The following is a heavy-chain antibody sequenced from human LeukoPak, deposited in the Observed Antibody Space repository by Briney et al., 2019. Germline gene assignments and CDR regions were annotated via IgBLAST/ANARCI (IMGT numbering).Heavy chain of an antibody. V-gene: IGHV5-51*03. CDR3: ARSGDYYARGDAFDI. CDR2: IYPGDSDT. CDR1: GYSFTSYW. J-gene: IGHJ3*02. Sequence: KPGESLKISCKGSGYSFTSYWIGWVRQMPGKGLEWMGIIYPGDSDTRYSPSFQGQVTISADKSISTAYLQWSSLKASDTVMYYCARSGDYYARGDAFDIWGQGTMVTVSS. D-gene: IGHD3-10*01.